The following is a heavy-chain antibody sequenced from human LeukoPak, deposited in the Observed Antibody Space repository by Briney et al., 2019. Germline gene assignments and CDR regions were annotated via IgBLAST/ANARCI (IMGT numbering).Heavy chain of an antibody. J-gene: IGHJ4*02. Sequence: SGGSLRLSCAASGFTFSSYAMSWVRQAPGKGLEWVSAISGSGGSTYYADSVKGRFTISRDNSKNTLYLQMNSLRAEDTAVYYCANGVPGGGSFDYWGQGTLVTVSS. CDR2: ISGSGGST. CDR1: GFTFSSYA. CDR3: ANGVPGGGSFDY. D-gene: IGHD3-16*01. V-gene: IGHV3-23*01.